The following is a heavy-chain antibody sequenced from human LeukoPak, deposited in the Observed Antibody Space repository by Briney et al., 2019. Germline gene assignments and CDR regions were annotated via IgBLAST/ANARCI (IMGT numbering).Heavy chain of an antibody. V-gene: IGHV3-53*01. CDR1: GFIVSSNY. CDR3: AKEGGLGYCSGTSCAFAY. J-gene: IGHJ4*02. D-gene: IGHD2-2*01. CDR2: IYRDGVPGGT. Sequence: AGGSLRLSCAASGFIVSSNYMSWVRQAPGEGVEWVAGIYRDGVPGGTDYTDSVKGRFTISRDNSKNTLYLQMHTLRAEDTAVYYCAKEGGLGYCSGTSCAFAYWGQGTPVTVSS.